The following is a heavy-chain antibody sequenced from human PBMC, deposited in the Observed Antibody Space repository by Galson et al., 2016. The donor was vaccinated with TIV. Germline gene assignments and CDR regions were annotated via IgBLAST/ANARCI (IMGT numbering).Heavy chain of an antibody. D-gene: IGHD2-15*01. CDR3: ATFSGARGTFDH. V-gene: IGHV1-46*01. Sequence: SVKVSCKASGFSFTSYYMNWVRQAPGQGLEWMGVINPRDGGTVYSQKFQGRITVTRDTSATTVYMGLSSLRSEDTAVFYCATFSGARGTFDHWGQGTLVTVSS. J-gene: IGHJ4*02. CDR1: GFSFTSYY. CDR2: INPRDGGT.